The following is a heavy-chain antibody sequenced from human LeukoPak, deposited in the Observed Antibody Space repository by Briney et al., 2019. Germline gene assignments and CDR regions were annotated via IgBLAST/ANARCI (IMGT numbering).Heavy chain of an antibody. Sequence: ASGKGSCQGSGFTFTRPFIAWVGQAPGQGLGWVGIINPSGDSTSYAQEFQGRVTITRDTSTTTVYMNLRSLRSEDTAVYYCARGRYYTDTSGFSPLDPWGQGTLVTVSS. J-gene: IGHJ5*02. CDR1: GFTFTRPF. CDR2: INPSGDST. V-gene: IGHV1-46*01. CDR3: ARGRYYTDTSGFSPLDP. D-gene: IGHD3-22*01.